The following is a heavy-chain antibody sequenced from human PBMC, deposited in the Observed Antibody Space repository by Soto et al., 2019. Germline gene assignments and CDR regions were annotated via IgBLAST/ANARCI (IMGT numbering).Heavy chain of an antibody. J-gene: IGHJ4*02. CDR1: GGSISGSNSY. D-gene: IGHD5-12*01. CDR3: ARLPRGYSGYGGCYYSDY. CDR2: IDYSGTT. Sequence: SETLSLTCDASGGSISGSNSYWARIRQRPGKGLEWIGNIDYSGTTYYNPSLKSRVTISVYTSKKQFYLKLSSMTGADTAVDYCARLPRGYSGYGGCYYSDYWGERTLFTVSP. V-gene: IGHV4-39*01.